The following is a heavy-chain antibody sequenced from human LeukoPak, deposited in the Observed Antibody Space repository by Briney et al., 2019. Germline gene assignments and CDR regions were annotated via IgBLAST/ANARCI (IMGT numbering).Heavy chain of an antibody. CDR1: GFIFSTHS. CDR3: ARAPWGVGATPPY. CDR2: ISYDGSNK. V-gene: IGHV3-30-3*01. Sequence: PGRSLRLSCAASGFIFSTHSMYWVRQAPGKGLEWVAVISYDGSNKNYADSVKGRFTISRDNFKSTLYLQMDSLRTDDTAMYYCARAPWGVGATPPYWGQGTLVTVSS. D-gene: IGHD1-26*01. J-gene: IGHJ4*02.